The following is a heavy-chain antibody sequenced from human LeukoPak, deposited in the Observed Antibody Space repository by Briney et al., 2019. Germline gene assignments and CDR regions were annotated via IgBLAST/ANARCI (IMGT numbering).Heavy chain of an antibody. V-gene: IGHV1-69*05. CDR1: GGTFSSYA. Sequence: ASVKVSCKASGGTFSSYAISWVRQAPGQGLEWMGRIIPIFGTANYAQKFQGRVTITTDESTSTAYMELSRLRSDDTAVYYCASPFGVVTAFDYWGQGTLVTVSS. CDR2: IIPIFGTA. CDR3: ASPFGVVTAFDY. D-gene: IGHD3-3*01. J-gene: IGHJ4*02.